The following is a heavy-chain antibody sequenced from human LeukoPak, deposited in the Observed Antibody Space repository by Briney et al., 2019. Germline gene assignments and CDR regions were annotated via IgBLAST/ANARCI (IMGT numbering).Heavy chain of an antibody. J-gene: IGHJ6*03. Sequence: SETLSLTCTVSGGSISSYYWSWIRQPPGKGLEWIGHIYYSGSTNYNPSLKSRVTISVDTSKNQFSLKLSSVTAADTAFYYCARDRSGDSGRYYYYYMDVWGKGTTVTVSS. CDR3: ARDRSGDSGRYYYYYMDV. CDR2: IYYSGST. D-gene: IGHD6-19*01. V-gene: IGHV4-59*01. CDR1: GGSISSYY.